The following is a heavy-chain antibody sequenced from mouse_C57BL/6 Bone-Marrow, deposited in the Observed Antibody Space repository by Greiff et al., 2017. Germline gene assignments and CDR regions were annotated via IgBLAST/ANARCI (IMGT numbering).Heavy chain of an antibody. V-gene: IGHV5-17*01. CDR2: ISSGSSTI. J-gene: IGHJ2*01. CDR3: ARRYGGYYVDY. Sequence: EVHLVESGGGLVKPGGSLKLSCAASGFTFSDYGMHWVRQAPEKGLEWVAYISSGSSTIYYAGTVKGRFTISRDNAKNTLFLQMTSLRSEDTAMYYCARRYGGYYVDYWGQGTTLTVSS. D-gene: IGHD1-1*02. CDR1: GFTFSDYG.